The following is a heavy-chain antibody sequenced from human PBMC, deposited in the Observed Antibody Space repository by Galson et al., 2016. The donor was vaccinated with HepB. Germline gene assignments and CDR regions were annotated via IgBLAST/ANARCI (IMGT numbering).Heavy chain of an antibody. Sequence: CAISGDSVSSSTAAWIWIRQSPSRGLEWLGRTYYRSKWYNDYAVSVKSLITINPDTSKNQFSLQLSSVTPEDTAVYYCAREGRYSPAGGMDVWGQGTTVTVSS. V-gene: IGHV6-1*01. CDR3: AREGRYSPAGGMDV. CDR2: TYYRSKWYN. J-gene: IGHJ6*02. D-gene: IGHD3-9*01. CDR1: GDSVSSSTAA.